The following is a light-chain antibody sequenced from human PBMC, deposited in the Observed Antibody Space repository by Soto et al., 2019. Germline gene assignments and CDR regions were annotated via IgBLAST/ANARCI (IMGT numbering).Light chain of an antibody. CDR2: GAS. CDR3: QQYCSLPFT. J-gene: IGKJ3*01. CDR1: QSVSSSY. V-gene: IGKV3-20*01. Sequence: ELGLTQSPGTLSLSPGERATLSCRASQSVSSSYLAWYKQKPGQAPRLLIYGASSSATGIPDRFSGSGSGTDLTLSISRLVPEDCAVYYCQQYCSLPFTFGPGTNVCIK.